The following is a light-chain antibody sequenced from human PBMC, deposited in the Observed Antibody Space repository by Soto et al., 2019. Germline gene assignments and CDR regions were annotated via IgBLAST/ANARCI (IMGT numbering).Light chain of an antibody. CDR2: EGS. CDR3: SSYRSSATLPV. CDR1: SSDVGSYNL. J-gene: IGLJ3*02. V-gene: IGLV2-14*02. Sequence: QSALTQPASVSGSPGQSITISCTGTSSDVGSYNLVSWYQQHPGKAPKLMIYEGSKRPSGVSNRFSGSKSGNTASLTISGLQAEDEADYYCSSYRSSATLPVFGGGTKVTVL.